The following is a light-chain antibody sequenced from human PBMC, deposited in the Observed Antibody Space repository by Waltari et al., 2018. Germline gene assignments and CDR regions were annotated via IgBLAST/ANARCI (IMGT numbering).Light chain of an antibody. Sequence: EVVLTQSPATLSLSPGEGATLSCGASQTVSNYLAWYQLKPGQAPRLLIYDASNRATGIPARFSGSGSGTDFTLTISSLEPEDFAAYYCQHRDKFGQGTRLEIK. CDR2: DAS. CDR1: QTVSNY. J-gene: IGKJ5*01. V-gene: IGKV3-11*01. CDR3: QHRDK.